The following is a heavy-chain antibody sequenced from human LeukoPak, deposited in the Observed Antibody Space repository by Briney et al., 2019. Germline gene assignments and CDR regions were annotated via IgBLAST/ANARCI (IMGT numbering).Heavy chain of an antibody. D-gene: IGHD2-2*02. CDR2: IYYSGST. CDR1: GGSISSSSYY. CDR3: ARPVSSSYTSEYFQH. Sequence: PSETLSLTCTVSGGSISSSSYYWGWIRQPPRKGLEWIGSIYYSGSTYYNPSLKSRVTISVDTSKNQFSLKLSSVTAADTAVYYCARPVSSSYTSEYFQHWGQGTLVTVSS. J-gene: IGHJ1*01. V-gene: IGHV4-39*01.